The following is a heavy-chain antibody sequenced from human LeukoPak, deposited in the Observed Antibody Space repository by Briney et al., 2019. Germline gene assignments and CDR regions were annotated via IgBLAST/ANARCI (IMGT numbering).Heavy chain of an antibody. CDR3: ARTTEGGYTYSYFYYYYMDV. D-gene: IGHD5-18*01. CDR1: GGSFSDYY. CDR2: INHSGIT. V-gene: IGHV4-34*01. J-gene: IGHJ6*03. Sequence: SETLSLTCAVYGGSFSDYYWSWIRQPPGKGLEYIGEINHSGITNYNPSLMSRVTISVDTSKNQFSLKLRSVTAADTAVYYCARTTEGGYTYSYFYYYYMDVWGKGTTVTISS.